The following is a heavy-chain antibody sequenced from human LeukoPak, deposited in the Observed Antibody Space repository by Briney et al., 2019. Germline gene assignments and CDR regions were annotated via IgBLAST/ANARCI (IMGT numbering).Heavy chain of an antibody. V-gene: IGHV4-59*02. CDR1: GGSVSSYY. Sequence: SETLSLTCTVSGGSVSSYYWSWIRQPPGKGLEWIGCISYTGGTNYTPSLKSRVTISLDTSKNQFSLKLNSVTAADTALYYCAGSVGFTSPQNYWGQGTLVTV. J-gene: IGHJ4*02. CDR3: AGSVGFTSPQNY. D-gene: IGHD1-26*01. CDR2: ISYTGGT.